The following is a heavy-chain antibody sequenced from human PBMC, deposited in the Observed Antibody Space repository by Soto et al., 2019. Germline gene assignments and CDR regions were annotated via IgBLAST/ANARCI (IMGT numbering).Heavy chain of an antibody. D-gene: IGHD4-17*01. CDR3: ASHIQTTGSDY. J-gene: IGHJ4*02. CDR1: GFTFSRFV. V-gene: IGHV3-30-3*01. Sequence: QIQLVESGGGVVRPGRSLRLSCATSGFTFSRFVMQWVRQAPGKGLEWVAVVSFDGSNIYYADSVKGRFTISRDNSNNTLFLQMTRLRIEDTAVYYCASHIQTTGSDYWGQGTLVTVSS. CDR2: VSFDGSNI.